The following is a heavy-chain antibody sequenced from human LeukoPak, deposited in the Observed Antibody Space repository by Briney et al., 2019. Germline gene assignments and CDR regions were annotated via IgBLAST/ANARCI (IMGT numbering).Heavy chain of an antibody. CDR2: IYTSGST. CDR1: GGSISSYY. V-gene: IGHV4-4*07. Sequence: NPSETLSLTCTVSGGSISSYYWSWIRQPAGKGLEWIGRIYTSGSTNYNPSLKSRVTISVDTSKNQFSLKLRSVTAADTAVYYCAREDAEQMDNSFDIWGQGTMVTVSS. J-gene: IGHJ3*02. D-gene: IGHD5-24*01. CDR3: AREDAEQMDNSFDI.